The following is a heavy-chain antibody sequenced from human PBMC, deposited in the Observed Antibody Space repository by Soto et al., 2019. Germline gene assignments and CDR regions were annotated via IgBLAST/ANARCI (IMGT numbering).Heavy chain of an antibody. J-gene: IGHJ4*02. D-gene: IGHD3-9*01. Sequence: EVQLVESGGGLVQSGGSLRLSCEASGFSFITYWMNWVRQAPGKGLEWLASIKEDGSEKQYVDSVKGRFTISRDNAKNSLYLQMNSLSEEDTAVYYCAKGAWYYDILTGYGYFDYWGQGTLVTVSS. CDR1: GFSFITYW. CDR3: AKGAWYYDILTGYGYFDY. CDR2: IKEDGSEK. V-gene: IGHV3-7*02.